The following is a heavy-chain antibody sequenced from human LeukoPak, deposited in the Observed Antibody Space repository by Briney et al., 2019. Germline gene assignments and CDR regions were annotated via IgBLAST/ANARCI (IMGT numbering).Heavy chain of an antibody. CDR1: GFTFSVYG. CDR3: ARDSFGMDV. V-gene: IGHV3-33*01. J-gene: IGHJ6*02. CDR2: IWYDGSNK. Sequence: GRSLRLSCAASGFTFSVYGMHWVRQAPGKGLEWVAVIWYDGSNKYYADSVKGRFTISRDNSKNTLYLQMNSLRAEGTAVYYCARDSFGMDVWGQGTTVTVSS.